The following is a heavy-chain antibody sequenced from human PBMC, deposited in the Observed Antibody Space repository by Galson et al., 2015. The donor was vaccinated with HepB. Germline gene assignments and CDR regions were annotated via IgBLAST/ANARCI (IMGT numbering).Heavy chain of an antibody. CDR2: IYWDDDK. Sequence: PALVKPTQTLTLTCTFSGFPLSTSGVGVGWIRQPPGRALQWLALIYWDDDKRYSPSLRRRLTITRDTSKNQVVLRMTNMDPVDTATYYCAHLAPRYLYDAFDIWGQGTMITVSS. D-gene: IGHD2-15*01. V-gene: IGHV2-5*02. CDR3: AHLAPRYLYDAFDI. CDR1: GFPLSTSGVG. J-gene: IGHJ3*02.